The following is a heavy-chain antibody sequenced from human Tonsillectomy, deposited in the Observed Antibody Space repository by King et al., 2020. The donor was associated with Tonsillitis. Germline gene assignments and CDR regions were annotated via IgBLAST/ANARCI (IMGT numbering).Heavy chain of an antibody. V-gene: IGHV3-15*07. J-gene: IGHJ6*03. Sequence: ELQLVQSGGVLVKPGGSLRLSCAASGFTFSDAWMNWVRQAPGKGLEWVGRIKSRTDGGTTDYAAPVKGRFTISRDDSKNTWYLQMNGLKTEDTAVYYCTTGTAVANYYYYYYMDVWGTGTTVTVSS. CDR3: TTGTAVANYYYYYYMDV. CDR1: GFTFSDAW. CDR2: IKSRTDGGTT. D-gene: IGHD6-19*01.